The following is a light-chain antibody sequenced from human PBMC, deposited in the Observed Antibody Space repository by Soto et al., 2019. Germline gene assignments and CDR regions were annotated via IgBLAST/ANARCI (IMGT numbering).Light chain of an antibody. CDR3: QQRSNWPGT. V-gene: IGKV3-11*01. CDR1: QRVSSY. CDR2: DAS. J-gene: IGKJ2*01. Sequence: EIVLTQSPATLSLSPGDRATLSCRASQRVSSYLAWYQQKPGQAPRLLIYDASNRATGIPARFSGSGSGTDFTLTISSLEPEDFAVYYCQQRSNWPGTFGQGTKLEIK.